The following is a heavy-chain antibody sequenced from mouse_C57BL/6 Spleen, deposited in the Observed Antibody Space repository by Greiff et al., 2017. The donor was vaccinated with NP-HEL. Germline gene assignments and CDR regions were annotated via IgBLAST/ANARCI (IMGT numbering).Heavy chain of an antibody. CDR2: IDPETGGT. J-gene: IGHJ2*01. CDR1: GYTFTDYE. Sequence: QVQLQQSGAELVRPGASVTLSCKASGYTFTDYEMHWVKQTPVHGLEWIGAIDPETGGTAYNQKFKGKAILTADKSSSTAYMELRSLTSEDSAVYYCTRFYYGNPGDYWGQGTTLTVSS. CDR3: TRFYYGNPGDY. V-gene: IGHV1-15*01. D-gene: IGHD2-1*01.